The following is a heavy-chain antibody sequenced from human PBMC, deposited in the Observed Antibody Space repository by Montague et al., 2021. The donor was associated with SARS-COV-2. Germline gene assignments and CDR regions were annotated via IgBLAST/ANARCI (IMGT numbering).Heavy chain of an antibody. CDR3: AGRPTPSYSSGWYLFYYAMDV. CDR1: GFSLNTNGVG. J-gene: IGHJ6*02. CDR2: IYYSGST. Sequence: LVKPTQTLTQTCTFSGFSLNTNGVGVGWIRQPPGKALEWIGYIYYSGSTIYNPSLKSRVTISIDTSKNQFSLKLNSVTAADTAVYYCAGRPTPSYSSGWYLFYYAMDVWGQGTTVTVSS. D-gene: IGHD6-19*01. V-gene: IGHV4-61*08.